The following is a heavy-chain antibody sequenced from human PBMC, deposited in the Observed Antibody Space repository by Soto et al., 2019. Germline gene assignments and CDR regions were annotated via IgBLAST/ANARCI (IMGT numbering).Heavy chain of an antibody. CDR2: IRSKANSYAT. J-gene: IGHJ4*02. D-gene: IGHD3-16*01. Sequence: GSLRLCCAASGFTFSGSAMHWVRQASGKGLEWVGRIRSKANSYATAYAASVKGRFTISRDDSKNTAYLQMNSLKTEDTAVYYCTRADRGGFDYWGQGTLVTVSS. CDR3: TRADRGGFDY. CDR1: GFTFSGSA. V-gene: IGHV3-73*01.